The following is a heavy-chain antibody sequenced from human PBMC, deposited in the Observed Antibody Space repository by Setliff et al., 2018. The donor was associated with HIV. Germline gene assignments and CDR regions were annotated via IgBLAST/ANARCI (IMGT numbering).Heavy chain of an antibody. CDR1: GFSLSTSGMC. CDR2: IDWDDDK. J-gene: IGHJ3*02. CDR3: ARTRAAAAGVGFDT. Sequence: SGPTLVNPTQTLTLTCTFSGFSLSTSGMCVSWIRQPPGKALEWLARIDWDDDKFYSTSLKTRLTISKDTSKKQVVLTMTNMDPVDTATYYCARTRAAAAGVGFDTWGQGTMVTVSS. V-gene: IGHV2-70*17. D-gene: IGHD6-13*01.